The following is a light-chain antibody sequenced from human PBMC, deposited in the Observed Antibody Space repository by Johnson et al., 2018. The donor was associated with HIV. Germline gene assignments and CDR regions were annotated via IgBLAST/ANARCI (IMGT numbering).Light chain of an antibody. CDR3: AAWDDSLNGLYV. J-gene: IGLJ1*01. CDR1: ISNIGSNT. Sequence: QSMLTQPPSASGTPGQRVTISCSGSISNIGSNTVNWYQHLPGTAPKLLMYGDNQRPSGVPDRFSGSKSGTSGSLAISGLQSEDEGDYYCAAWDDSLNGLYVFGTGTKGTVL. CDR2: GDN. V-gene: IGLV1-44*01.